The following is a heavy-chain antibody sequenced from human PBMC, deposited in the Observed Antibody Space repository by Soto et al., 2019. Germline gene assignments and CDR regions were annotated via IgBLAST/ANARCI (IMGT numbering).Heavy chain of an antibody. Sequence: LEPKSLTCTVDGGNIICYYLSWISKKPGKGLEWIGEINHSGSTNYNPSLKSRVTISVDTSKNQFSLTLSSVTAADTAIYYCARPIHLRRHDAFDVWGQGTMVTVSS. CDR2: INHSGST. J-gene: IGHJ3*01. CDR1: GGNIICYY. D-gene: IGHD4-17*01. V-gene: IGHV4-34*01. CDR3: ARPIHLRRHDAFDV.